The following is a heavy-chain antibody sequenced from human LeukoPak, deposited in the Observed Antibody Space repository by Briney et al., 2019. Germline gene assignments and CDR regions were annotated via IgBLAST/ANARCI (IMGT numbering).Heavy chain of an antibody. V-gene: IGHV3-15*01. Sequence: PGGSLRLSCAASGFTFSSYAMHWVRQAPGKGLEWVGRIKSKTDGGTTDCAAPVKGRFTISRDDSKNTLYLQMNSLKTEDTAVYYCTTDSGFAFDYWGQGTLVTVSS. CDR1: GFTFSSYA. CDR3: TTDSGFAFDY. D-gene: IGHD5-12*01. CDR2: IKSKTDGGTT. J-gene: IGHJ4*02.